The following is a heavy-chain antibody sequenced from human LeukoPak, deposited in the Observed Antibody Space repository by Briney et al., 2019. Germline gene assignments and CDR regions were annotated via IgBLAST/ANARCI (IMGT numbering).Heavy chain of an antibody. CDR3: GGGYYRRYFDL. J-gene: IGHJ2*01. Sequence: PGGSLRLSCAGSGFTFTHYTLNWVRQAPGKGLEWVSYISSGGGTVHYADALKGRITISRDSSKNTLYLQMNSLRVEDTAVYYCGGGYYRRYFDLWGRGTLVTVPS. CDR1: GFTFTHYT. D-gene: IGHD3-22*01. V-gene: IGHV3-48*01. CDR2: ISSGGGTV.